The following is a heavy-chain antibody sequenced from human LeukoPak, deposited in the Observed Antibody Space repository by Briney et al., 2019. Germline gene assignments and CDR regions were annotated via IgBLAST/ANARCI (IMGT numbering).Heavy chain of an antibody. D-gene: IGHD6-6*01. CDR1: GFTLTNHA. CDR2: VVGTGGT. CDR3: ARASTY. V-gene: IGHV3-23*01. J-gene: IGHJ4*02. Sequence: GGSLRLSCAVSGFTLTNHAVSWVRQAPGKGLEWVSIVVGTGGTYYADSVKGRFILSRDNSKNTLYLQMNSLRAEDTAVYYCARASTYWGQGTLVTVSS.